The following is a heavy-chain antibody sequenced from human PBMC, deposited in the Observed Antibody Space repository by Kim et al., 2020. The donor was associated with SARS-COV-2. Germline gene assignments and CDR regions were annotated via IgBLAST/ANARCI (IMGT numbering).Heavy chain of an antibody. CDR3: ARAMSHYSYYPVAAFD. J-gene: IGHJ3*02. Sequence: SETLFLTCTVSGCSISSGGYYWSWIRQHPGKGLAWIGFIYYSGSTYYNPSLKSRLTISLDTSKNQFFLKLSSVTAADTPFYYCARAMSHYSYYPVAAFD. CDR2: IYYSGST. D-gene: IGHD4-4*01. V-gene: IGHV4-31*03. CDR1: GCSISSGGYY.